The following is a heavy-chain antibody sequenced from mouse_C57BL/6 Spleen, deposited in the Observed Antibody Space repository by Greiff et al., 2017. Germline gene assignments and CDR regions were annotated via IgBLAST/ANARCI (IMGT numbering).Heavy chain of an antibody. J-gene: IGHJ2*01. D-gene: IGHD4-1*01. CDR3: ARSGTDYFDY. CDR2: IYPGDGDT. CDR1: GYAFSSSW. Sequence: QVQLQQSGPELVKPGASVKISCKASGYAFSSSWMNWVKQRPGKGLEWIGRIYPGDGDTNYNGKFKGKATLTGDKSSSTAYMQLSSLTSEDSAVYFCARSGTDYFDYWGQGTTLTVSS. V-gene: IGHV1-82*01.